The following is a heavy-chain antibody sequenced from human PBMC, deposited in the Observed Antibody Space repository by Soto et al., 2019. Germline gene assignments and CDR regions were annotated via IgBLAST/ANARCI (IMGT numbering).Heavy chain of an antibody. J-gene: IGHJ4*02. V-gene: IGHV1-24*01. D-gene: IGHD1-1*01. CDR1: GHTLTELS. CDR2: FDPEDGET. CDR3: AAGGTRWMHAPFDY. Sequence: QVQWLQSGAEVKKPGASVKVSCKVSGHTLTELSMHWVRQAPGRGLEWMGGFDPEDGETIFAQKFQGRVTMTEDTSTDSTYMELTSLRSEATAVYYWAAGGTRWMHAPFDYWGQGTLVTISS.